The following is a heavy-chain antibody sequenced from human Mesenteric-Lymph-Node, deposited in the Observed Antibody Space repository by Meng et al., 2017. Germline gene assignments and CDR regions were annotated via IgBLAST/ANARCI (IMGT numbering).Heavy chain of an antibody. Sequence: QVQLVHSGAEVKKPGASVKVSCKTSGYTFTGYYVHWVRQAPGQGLEWMGRINPNTGATNYAQKFVGRVTVTRDTSVSTAYMELSRLRSDDTAVYYCASENSSGYLGYFQHWGQGTLVTVSS. CDR2: INPNTGAT. J-gene: IGHJ1*01. CDR3: ASENSSGYLGYFQH. CDR1: GYTFTGYY. D-gene: IGHD3-22*01. V-gene: IGHV1-2*06.